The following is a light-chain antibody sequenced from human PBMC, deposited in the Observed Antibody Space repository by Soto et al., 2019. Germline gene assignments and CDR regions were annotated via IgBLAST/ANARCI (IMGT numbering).Light chain of an antibody. V-gene: IGLV1-44*01. CDR3: AAWDDSLNGRV. J-gene: IGLJ3*02. CDR1: SSNIGSNT. CDR2: TNN. Sequence: QSVLTQPPSASGTPGQRLTISCSGSSSNIGSNTVNWYQQLPGTAPTLLIYTNNQRPSGVPDRFSASTSGTSASLAISGRQSEDEADYYCAAWDDSLNGRVFGGGTKLTVL.